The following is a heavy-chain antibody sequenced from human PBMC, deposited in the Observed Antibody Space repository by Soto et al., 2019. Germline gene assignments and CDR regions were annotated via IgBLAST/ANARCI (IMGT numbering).Heavy chain of an antibody. Sequence: EVQLLESGGDLVQPGGSLRLAFAASGFTFSTCAMSWVRQAPGKGLEWVSVISGTGDNTYYAGSVKGRFTISRDNSKNTLYLQMNSLRAEDTAIYYCAKGSSTSYYSGLDYWGQGSLVTVSS. CDR3: AKGSSTSYYSGLDY. J-gene: IGHJ4*02. CDR2: ISGTGDNT. V-gene: IGHV3-23*01. D-gene: IGHD2-2*01. CDR1: GFTFSTCA.